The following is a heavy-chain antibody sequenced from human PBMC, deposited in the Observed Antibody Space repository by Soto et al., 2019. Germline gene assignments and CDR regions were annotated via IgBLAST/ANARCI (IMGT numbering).Heavy chain of an antibody. J-gene: IGHJ4*02. CDR3: ARVATAMTYDF. Sequence: PGGSLRLSCAASGFSLSTNTMHWVRQVPGKGLEWLASISNDGRRKYYADFVKGRFTISRDTANNILYLEMNSLRAEDTSLYYCARVATAMTYDFWGQGTQVTVSS. V-gene: IGHV3-30*04. CDR2: ISNDGRRK. D-gene: IGHD2-21*02. CDR1: GFSLSTNT.